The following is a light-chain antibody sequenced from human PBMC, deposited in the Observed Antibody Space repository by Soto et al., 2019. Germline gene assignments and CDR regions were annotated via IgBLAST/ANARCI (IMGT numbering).Light chain of an antibody. J-gene: IGKJ1*01. CDR2: AAS. Sequence: DIQLTQSPSFLSASVGDRVTITCRASQGISSYLAWYQQKPGKAPKLLIYAASTLQRGVPSRFSGSGSGTEXTXTXSSLQPEDFATYYCQQLNSYPWTFGQGTKVEIK. V-gene: IGKV1-9*01. CDR3: QQLNSYPWT. CDR1: QGISSY.